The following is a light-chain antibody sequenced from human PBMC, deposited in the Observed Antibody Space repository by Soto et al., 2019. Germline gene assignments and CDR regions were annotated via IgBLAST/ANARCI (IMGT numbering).Light chain of an antibody. CDR1: SSDVGSYNR. J-gene: IGLJ2*01. Sequence: QSVLTQPPSVSGSPGQSVTISCTGTSSDVGSYNRVSWYQQPPGTAPKLMIYEVSNRPSGVPDRFPGSKSGNTASLTISGLQAEDEADYYCSSYTSSSTPRVVFGGGTKLTVL. CDR3: SSYTSSSTPRVV. CDR2: EVS. V-gene: IGLV2-18*02.